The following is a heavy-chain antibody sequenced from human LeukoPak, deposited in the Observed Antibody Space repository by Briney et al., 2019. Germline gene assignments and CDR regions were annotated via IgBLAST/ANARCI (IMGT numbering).Heavy chain of an antibody. CDR2: INHSGST. CDR3: ASLVIGSGYYYYYGMDV. V-gene: IGHV4-34*01. J-gene: IGHJ6*02. D-gene: IGHD3-16*02. Sequence: SETLSLTCAVYGGSFSGYYWSWIRQPPGKGLEWIGEINHSGSTNYNPSLKSRVTISVDTSKNQFSLKLSSVTAADTAVYYCASLVIGSGYYYYYGMDVWGQGTTVTASS. CDR1: GGSFSGYY.